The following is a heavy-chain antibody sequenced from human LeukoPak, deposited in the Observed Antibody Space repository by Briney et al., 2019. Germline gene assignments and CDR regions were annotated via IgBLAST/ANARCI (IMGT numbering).Heavy chain of an antibody. J-gene: IGHJ4*02. Sequence: ASVKVSCKASGYTFTSYGISWVRQAPGQGLEWMGWISAYNGNTNYAQKLQGRVTITTDTSTSTAYKELRSPRSDDTGVFYCAGADVWGSSIYYFDYWGQGTLVTVSS. CDR3: AGADVWGSSIYYFDY. D-gene: IGHD3-16*01. V-gene: IGHV1-18*01. CDR1: GYTFTSYG. CDR2: ISAYNGNT.